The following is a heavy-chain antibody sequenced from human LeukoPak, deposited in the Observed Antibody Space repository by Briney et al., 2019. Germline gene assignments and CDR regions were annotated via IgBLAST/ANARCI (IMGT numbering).Heavy chain of an antibody. J-gene: IGHJ5*02. V-gene: IGHV4-59*08. CDR2: IYSSGIT. Sequence: SETLSLTCTVSGGSISNYYWSWIRQPPGKGLEWIGYIYSSGITNYNPSLKSRVTISVDMPKNQFSLKLRSVTAADTAVYYCARQGDNSKWYVWFDPWGQGTLVTVSS. CDR1: GGSISNYY. CDR3: ARQGDNSKWYVWFDP. D-gene: IGHD2-15*01.